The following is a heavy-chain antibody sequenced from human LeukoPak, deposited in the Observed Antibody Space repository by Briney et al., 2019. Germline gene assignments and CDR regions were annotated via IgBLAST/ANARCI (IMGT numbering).Heavy chain of an antibody. CDR1: GYTFTGYY. J-gene: IGHJ4*02. CDR3: ARVGYSSGWYDY. Sequence: ASVKVSCKASGYTFTGYYMHWVRQAPGQGLEWMEWINPNSGGTNYAQKFQGRVTMTRGTSISTAYMELSRLRSDDTAVYYCARVGYSSGWYDYWGQGTLVTVSS. D-gene: IGHD6-19*01. V-gene: IGHV1-2*02. CDR2: INPNSGGT.